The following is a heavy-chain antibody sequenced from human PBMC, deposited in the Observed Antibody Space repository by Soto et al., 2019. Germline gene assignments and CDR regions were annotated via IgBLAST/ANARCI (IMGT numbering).Heavy chain of an antibody. D-gene: IGHD3-22*01. Sequence: ASVKVSCKASGGTFSSYAISWVRQAPGQGLEWMGGIIPIFGTANYAQKFQGRVTITADKSTSTAYMELSSLRPEDTAVYYCARSLSTPGSSGSLSVFDIWGQGTMVTVSS. CDR1: GGTFSSYA. CDR3: ARSLSTPGSSGSLSVFDI. CDR2: IIPIFGTA. J-gene: IGHJ3*02. V-gene: IGHV1-69*06.